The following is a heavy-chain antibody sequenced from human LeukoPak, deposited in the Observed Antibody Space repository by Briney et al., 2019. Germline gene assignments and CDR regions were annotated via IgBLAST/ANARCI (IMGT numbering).Heavy chain of an antibody. J-gene: IGHJ4*02. Sequence: PGRSLRLSCAASGFTSSSYGMHWVRQAPGKGLEWVAVIWYDGSNKYYADSVKGRFTISRDNSKNTLYLQMNSLRAEDTAVYYCAKDRRAVGALDYWGQGTLVTVSS. V-gene: IGHV3-33*06. CDR2: IWYDGSNK. D-gene: IGHD1-26*01. CDR3: AKDRRAVGALDY. CDR1: GFTSSSYG.